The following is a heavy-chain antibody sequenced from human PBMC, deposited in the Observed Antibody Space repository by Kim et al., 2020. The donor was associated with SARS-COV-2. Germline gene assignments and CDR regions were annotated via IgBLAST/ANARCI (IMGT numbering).Heavy chain of an antibody. V-gene: IGHV1-18*01. Sequence: APKLPGRVTITPDPSTSTAYMELRSLRSDDTAVYYCARDYVWGSKGAFDIWGQGTMVTVSS. J-gene: IGHJ3*02. CDR3: ARDYVWGSKGAFDI. D-gene: IGHD3-16*01.